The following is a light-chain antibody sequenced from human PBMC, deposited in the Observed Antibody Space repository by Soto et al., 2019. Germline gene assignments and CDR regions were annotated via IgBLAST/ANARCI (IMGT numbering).Light chain of an antibody. CDR3: CSYAGRYTWV. CDR1: SSDVGGYNY. CDR2: AVT. Sequence: QSALTQPHSVSGSPGQSVTISCTGTSSDVGGYNYVSWYQQHPGKAPKFMIYAVTKRPSGVPDRFSGSKSGHTASLTISGLQAEDEADYYCCSYAGRYTWVFGGGTKLTVL. V-gene: IGLV2-11*01. J-gene: IGLJ3*02.